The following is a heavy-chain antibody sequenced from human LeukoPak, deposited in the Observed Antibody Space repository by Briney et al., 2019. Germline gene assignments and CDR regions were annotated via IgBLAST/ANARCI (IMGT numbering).Heavy chain of an antibody. V-gene: IGHV3-48*03. J-gene: IGHJ1*01. Sequence: GGSLRLSCAASGFTFSSYEMNWVRQAPGKGLEWVSYISSSGGTIYYADSVKGRFTISRESAKNSLYLQMNSLRAEDTAVYYCARGVRIRLYQHWGQGTLVTVSS. CDR3: ARGVRIRLYQH. CDR2: ISSSGGTI. CDR1: GFTFSSYE. D-gene: IGHD3-10*01.